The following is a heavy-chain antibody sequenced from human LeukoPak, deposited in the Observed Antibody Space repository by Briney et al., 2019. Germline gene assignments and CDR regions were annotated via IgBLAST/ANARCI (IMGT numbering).Heavy chain of an antibody. Sequence: ASVKVSCKASGYTFTSYDINWVRQATGQGLEWMGWMNPNSGNTGYAQKFQGRVTMTRDTSTSTVYMELSSLRSEDTAVYYCARGTRGVDPLHLDYWGQGTLVTVSS. CDR2: MNPNSGNT. CDR1: GYTFTSYD. D-gene: IGHD3-10*01. V-gene: IGHV1-8*01. J-gene: IGHJ4*02. CDR3: ARGTRGVDPLHLDY.